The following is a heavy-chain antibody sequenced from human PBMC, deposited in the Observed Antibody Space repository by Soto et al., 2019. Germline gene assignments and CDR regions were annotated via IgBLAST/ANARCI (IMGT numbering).Heavy chain of an antibody. CDR2: IYWDGES. CDR1: GFSFTTTRMG. D-gene: IGHD1-1*01. Sequence: SGPTRVNPKETLTLTCTFSGFSFTTTRMGVGRTRHPPGKALEWLAIIYWDGESRYNPLLRRRLNLTEDTSKNQVVLTMTNMDPKETATYYCAHRDSTGTTPSFDSWGQRTLVTVSS. CDR3: AHRDSTGTTPSFDS. V-gene: IGHV2-5*02. J-gene: IGHJ4*02.